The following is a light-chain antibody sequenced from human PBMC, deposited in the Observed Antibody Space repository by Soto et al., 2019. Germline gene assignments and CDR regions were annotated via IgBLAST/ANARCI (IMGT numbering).Light chain of an antibody. CDR3: QQRSNSFT. Sequence: EIVLTQSPGTLSLSPGERATLSCRASQGVSSSYLAWYQQIPGQSPRLLIYGTSSRATGIPDRFSGSGSGTDFTLTISSLEPEDFAVYYCQQRSNSFTFGPGTKVDIK. V-gene: IGKV3D-20*02. J-gene: IGKJ3*01. CDR2: GTS. CDR1: QGVSSSY.